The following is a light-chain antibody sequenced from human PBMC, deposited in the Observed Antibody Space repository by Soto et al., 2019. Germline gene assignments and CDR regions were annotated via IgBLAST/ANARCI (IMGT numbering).Light chain of an antibody. CDR2: EVS. J-gene: IGLJ3*02. V-gene: IGLV2-14*01. CDR3: SSYTNSIAV. Sequence: QSDLTQPASVSGSPGQSITISCTGTRNDIGTYTYVSWYQHHPGKAPKLLLYEVSDRPSGVSNRFSGSKSGNTASLTISGLQAEDEADYYCSSYTNSIAVFGGGTKLTVL. CDR1: RNDIGTYTY.